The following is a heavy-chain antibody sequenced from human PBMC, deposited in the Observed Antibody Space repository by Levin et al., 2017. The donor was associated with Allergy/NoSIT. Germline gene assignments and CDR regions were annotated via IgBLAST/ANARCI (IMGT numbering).Heavy chain of an antibody. CDR2: IYYSGST. V-gene: IGHV4-59*01. CDR3: ARVAGSLYFDY. CDR1: GGSISSYY. Sequence: SETLSLTCTVSGGSISSYYWSWIRQPPGKGLEWIGYIYYSGSTNYHPSLKSRVTISVDTSKKQFSLKLSSVTAADTAVYYCARVAGSLYFDYWVQGTVVTVSS. J-gene: IGHJ4*02. D-gene: IGHD5-12*01.